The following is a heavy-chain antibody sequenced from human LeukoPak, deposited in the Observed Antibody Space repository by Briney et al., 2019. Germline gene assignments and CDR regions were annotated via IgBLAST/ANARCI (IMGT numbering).Heavy chain of an antibody. CDR2: IYSTGST. V-gene: IGHV4-4*07. J-gene: IGHJ4*02. CDR1: GGSISSYY. D-gene: IGHD6-13*01. CDR3: ARQIASAGTAGFDF. Sequence: SETLSLTCTVSGGSISSYYWSWIRQPAGKGLEWIGRIYSTGSTNYNPSLKSRVTMSVDTSKNQFSLRLRSVTAADTAVYCCARQIASAGTAGFDFWDQGALVTVSS.